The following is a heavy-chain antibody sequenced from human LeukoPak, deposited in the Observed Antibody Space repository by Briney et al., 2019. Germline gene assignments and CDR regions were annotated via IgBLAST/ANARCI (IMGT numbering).Heavy chain of an antibody. D-gene: IGHD1-26*01. CDR3: ARDGLLGATNPFDN. CDR2: IYGADGT. J-gene: IGHJ4*02. Sequence: PGGSLRLSCAASGFSVSSKYMSWVRQAPGKGLEWVSVIYGADGTYYADSVKGRFSISRDKSKNTLYLQMNNPRPEDTAVYYCARDGLLGATNPFDNWGQGTLVTVSS. V-gene: IGHV3-66*01. CDR1: GFSVSSKY.